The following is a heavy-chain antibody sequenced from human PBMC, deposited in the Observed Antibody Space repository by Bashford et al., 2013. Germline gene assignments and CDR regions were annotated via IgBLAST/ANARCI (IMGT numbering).Heavy chain of an antibody. V-gene: IGHV4-61*10. CDR3: AKDVGCSGPTCYEH. J-gene: IGHJ4*02. Sequence: SETLSLTCTVSNGSITSGPSYWNWIRQPAGKGLEWIGRIYSSGNTDYNPSLESRVTISKDTSKNQVSLNLRSVTTADTAVYYCAKDVGCSGPTCYEHWGQGTLVTVSS. CDR1: NGSITSGPSY. D-gene: IGHD2-2*01. CDR2: IYSSGNT.